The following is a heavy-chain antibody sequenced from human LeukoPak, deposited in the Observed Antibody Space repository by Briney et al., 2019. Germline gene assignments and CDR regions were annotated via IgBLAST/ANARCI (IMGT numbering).Heavy chain of an antibody. CDR2: IHTSGST. CDR3: PTYRINTGFDF. J-gene: IGHJ4*02. CDR1: GASISSGSSY. Sequence: SETLSLTCTVSGASISSGSSYWSWVRQPAGKGLEWIGRIHTSGSTNYNPSLRSRVTISLDTSKNQFSLKLSSVTAADTAVYYCPTYRINTGFDFWGQGTLVTVSS. V-gene: IGHV4-61*02. D-gene: IGHD3-16*01.